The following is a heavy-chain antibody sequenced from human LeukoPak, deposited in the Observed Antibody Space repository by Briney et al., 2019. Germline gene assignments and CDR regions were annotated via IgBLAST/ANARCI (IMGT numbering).Heavy chain of an antibody. Sequence: GGSLRLPCAVSGFSVSDKYMSWVRQAPGKGLEWVSVFYTGGDKYYAAFVKGRFTISRDNSNNMVFLQMNSLTVEDTALYYCAGGQMFTSGGFDNWGQGTLVTVSS. J-gene: IGHJ4*02. V-gene: IGHV3-53*01. CDR1: GFSVSDKY. D-gene: IGHD6-19*01. CDR3: AGGQMFTSGGFDN. CDR2: FYTGGDK.